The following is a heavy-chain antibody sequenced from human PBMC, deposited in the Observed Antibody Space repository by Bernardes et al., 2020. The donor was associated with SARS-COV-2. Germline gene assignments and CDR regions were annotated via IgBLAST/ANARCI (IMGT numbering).Heavy chain of an antibody. CDR1: GGTLRSYA. CDR2: IIPLFGRA. D-gene: IGHD2-2*01. Sequence: EVGCGASGGTLRSYAIIWVRQAPGQGLEWMGGIIPLFGRANTAQKFQGRVTITADESTGTAYMELNSLESEDSAVYYCATTSLEYARQYHFGMDVWGQGTRVTVSS. V-gene: IGHV1-69*01. J-gene: IGHJ6*02. CDR3: ATTSLEYARQYHFGMDV.